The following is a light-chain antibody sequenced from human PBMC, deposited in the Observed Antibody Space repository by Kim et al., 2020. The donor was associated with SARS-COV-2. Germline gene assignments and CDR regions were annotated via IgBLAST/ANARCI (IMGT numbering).Light chain of an antibody. J-gene: IGKJ2*01. CDR3: QQYNTWPRT. CDR1: QSVSSN. V-gene: IGKV3-15*01. CDR2: GAS. Sequence: EIVMTQSPATLSVSPGERATLSCRASQSVSSNLAWYQQKPGQAPRLLIYGASTRATGIPARFSGSGSGTEFTLTISSLQSEDFAVYYCQQYNTWPRTFGQGTKLEL.